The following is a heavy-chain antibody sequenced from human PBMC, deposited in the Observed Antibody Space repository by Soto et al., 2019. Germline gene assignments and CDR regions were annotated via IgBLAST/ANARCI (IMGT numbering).Heavy chain of an antibody. Sequence: GGSLRLSCAASGFTVSSNYMSWVHQAPGKGLEWVSVIHSGGSTYYADSVKGRFTISRDNSKNTLYLQMNSLRAEDTAVYYCARDRRGQQLGDYYYYGMDVWGQGTTVTVSS. D-gene: IGHD6-13*01. CDR3: ARDRRGQQLGDYYYYGMDV. CDR2: IHSGGST. CDR1: GFTVSSNY. J-gene: IGHJ6*02. V-gene: IGHV3-53*01.